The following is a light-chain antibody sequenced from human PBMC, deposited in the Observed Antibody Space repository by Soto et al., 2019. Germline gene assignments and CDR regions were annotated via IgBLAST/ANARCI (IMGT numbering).Light chain of an antibody. Sequence: DIQMTQYPSSLSASVGDRVTITCRASQRIYSYLAWYQQKPGKVPRLLIYAASALQSGVPSRFSGSGSGTDFTLIISSLQPEDVATYYCQKYDSVPHTFGQGTKLEIK. V-gene: IGKV1-27*01. J-gene: IGKJ2*01. CDR1: QRIYSY. CDR2: AAS. CDR3: QKYDSVPHT.